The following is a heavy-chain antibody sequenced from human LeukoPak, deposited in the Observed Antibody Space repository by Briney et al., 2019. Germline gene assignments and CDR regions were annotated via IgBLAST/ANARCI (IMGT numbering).Heavy chain of an antibody. D-gene: IGHD1/OR15-1a*01. Sequence: SGPTLVSPTQTLTLTCTFSGFSLYSSGVGVGWIRQPPGKAPEWLAVIYWDDDKRYNPSLRSRLTMSKDASKSQVFLVISNMDPVDTATYYCAHRRPGHLTGWDNSYFDNWGPGTLVTVSS. CDR2: IYWDDDK. J-gene: IGHJ4*02. CDR1: GFSLYSSGVG. CDR3: AHRRPGHLTGWDNSYFDN. V-gene: IGHV2-5*02.